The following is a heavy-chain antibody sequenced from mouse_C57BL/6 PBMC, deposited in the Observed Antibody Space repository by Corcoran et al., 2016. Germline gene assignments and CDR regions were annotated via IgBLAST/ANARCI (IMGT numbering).Heavy chain of an antibody. D-gene: IGHD2-4*01. CDR3: ARRIYYDYEAWFAY. V-gene: IGHV1-18*01. CDR2: INPNNGGT. J-gene: IGHJ3*01. CDR1: GYTFTDYN. Sequence: EVQLQQSGPELVKPGASVKIPCKASGYTFTDYNMDWVKQSHGKSLEWIGDINPNNGGTIYNQKFKGKATLTVDKSSSTAYMELRSLTSEDTAVYYCARRIYYDYEAWFAYWGQGTLVTVSA.